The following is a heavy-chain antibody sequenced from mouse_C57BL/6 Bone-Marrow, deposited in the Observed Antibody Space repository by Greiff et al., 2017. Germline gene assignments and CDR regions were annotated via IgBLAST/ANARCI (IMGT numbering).Heavy chain of an antibody. CDR3: AREPFAY. Sequence: EVQLQESGPGLVKPSQSLSLTCSVTGYSITSGYYWNWIRQFPGNKLEWMGYISYDGSNNYNPSLKNRISITRDTSQNQFCLKLNSVTTEDTATYYCAREPFAYWCPGTLVTVSA. CDR1: GYSITSGYY. J-gene: IGHJ3*01. CDR2: ISYDGSN. V-gene: IGHV3-6*01.